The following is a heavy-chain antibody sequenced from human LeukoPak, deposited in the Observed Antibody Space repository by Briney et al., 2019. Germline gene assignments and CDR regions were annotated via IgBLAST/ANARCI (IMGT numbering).Heavy chain of an antibody. Sequence: PGGSLRLSCAASGFTFDDYAMHWVRQAPGKGLEWVSGISWNSGSIGYADSVKGRFTISRDNAKNSLYLQMNSLSAEDTALYYCAKDPTRYGDYTTYYFDYWGQGTLVTVSS. J-gene: IGHJ4*02. D-gene: IGHD4-17*01. CDR1: GFTFDDYA. V-gene: IGHV3-9*01. CDR2: ISWNSGSI. CDR3: AKDPTRYGDYTTYYFDY.